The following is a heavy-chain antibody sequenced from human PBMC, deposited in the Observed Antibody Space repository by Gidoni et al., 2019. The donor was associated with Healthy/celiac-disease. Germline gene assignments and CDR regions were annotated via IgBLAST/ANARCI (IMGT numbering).Heavy chain of an antibody. CDR2: IYYSGST. Sequence: QLQLQESGPGLVKPSETLSLTCTVSGGPISSSSYYWGWIRQPPGKGLEWIGSIYYSGSTYYNPSLKSRVTISVDTSKNQFSLKLSSVTAADTAVYYCARCSSSWLYNWFDPWGQGTLVTVSS. CDR1: GGPISSSSYY. V-gene: IGHV4-39*01. D-gene: IGHD6-13*01. CDR3: ARCSSSWLYNWFDP. J-gene: IGHJ5*02.